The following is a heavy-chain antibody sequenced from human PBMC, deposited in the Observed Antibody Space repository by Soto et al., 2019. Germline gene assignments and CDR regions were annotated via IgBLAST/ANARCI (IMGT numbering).Heavy chain of an antibody. V-gene: IGHV3-74*01. J-gene: IGHJ6*02. CDR2: IDTDGNSI. CDR3: VRNSPGVYALWVDV. Sequence: EVQLVESGGGLVEPGGSLRLSCAASGFTFSNYWMHWVRQAPGKGLVWVARIDTDGNSINYADFVEGRLRISRDNAKNTLYLQMNSLRAEDTAVYYCVRNSPGVYALWVDVWGQGTTVTVS. D-gene: IGHD2-8*01. CDR1: GFTFSNYW.